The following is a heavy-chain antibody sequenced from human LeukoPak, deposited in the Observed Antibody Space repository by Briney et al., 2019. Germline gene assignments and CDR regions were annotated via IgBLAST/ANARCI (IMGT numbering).Heavy chain of an antibody. Sequence: GGSLRLSCAASGFTFSSYAMHWVRQAPGKGLEWVAVISYDGSNKYYADSVKGRFTISRDNSKNTLYLQMNSLRAEDTAVYYCARDGGNWNDRTFDYWGQGTLVTVSS. V-gene: IGHV3-30-3*01. CDR1: GFTFSSYA. CDR3: ARDGGNWNDRTFDY. D-gene: IGHD1-1*01. J-gene: IGHJ4*02. CDR2: ISYDGSNK.